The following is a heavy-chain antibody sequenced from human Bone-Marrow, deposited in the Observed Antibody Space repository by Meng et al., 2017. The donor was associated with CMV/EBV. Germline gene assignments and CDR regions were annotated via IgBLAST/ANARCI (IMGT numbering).Heavy chain of an antibody. V-gene: IGHV1-46*01. Sequence: ASVKVSCKASGYTFTSYYMHWVRQAPGQGLEWMGIINPSGGSTSYAQKFQGRVTMTRDTSTSTVYMELSSLRSEDTAVYYCARGGAIVVVPAAIDYWGQGTLVTVSS. D-gene: IGHD2-2*01. CDR2: INPSGGST. CDR1: GYTFTSYY. J-gene: IGHJ4*02. CDR3: ARGGAIVVVPAAIDY.